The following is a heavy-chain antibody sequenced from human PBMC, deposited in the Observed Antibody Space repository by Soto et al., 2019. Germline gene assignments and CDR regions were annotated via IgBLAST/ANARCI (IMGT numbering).Heavy chain of an antibody. Sequence: PGGSLRLSCAASGFTFNSYGMHWVRQAPGKGLEWVAVIWYDGSNKYYADSVKGRFTISRDNSKNTLYLQMNSLRAEDTAVYYCARDITMVRGVIMFFDYWGQGTLVTVSS. D-gene: IGHD3-10*01. CDR2: IWYDGSNK. V-gene: IGHV3-33*08. J-gene: IGHJ4*02. CDR3: ARDITMVRGVIMFFDY. CDR1: GFTFNSYG.